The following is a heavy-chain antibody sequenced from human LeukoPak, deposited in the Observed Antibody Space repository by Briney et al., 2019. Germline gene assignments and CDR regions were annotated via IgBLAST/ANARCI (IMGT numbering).Heavy chain of an antibody. V-gene: IGHV1-69*05. CDR2: IIPIFGTA. Sequence: ASVNVSCNASGGTVTSYAISWVRHAPGQRLEWIGGIIPIFGTATSAQKFQGRVTITTNESTSTAYMELSSLRSEDTAVYYCARAGYSSGWYPYYYYYYGMDVWGQGTTVTVSS. D-gene: IGHD6-19*01. J-gene: IGHJ6*02. CDR3: ARAGYSSGWYPYYYYYYGMDV. CDR1: GGTVTSYA.